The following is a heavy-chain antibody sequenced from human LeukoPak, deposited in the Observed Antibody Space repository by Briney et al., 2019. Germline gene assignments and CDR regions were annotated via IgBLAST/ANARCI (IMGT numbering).Heavy chain of an antibody. Sequence: GGSLRLSCAASGFTVSSNYMSWVRQAPGKGLEWVSVIYSGGSTYYADSVKGRFTISRDNSKNTLYLQMNSLRAEDTAVYYCARAVPEGYSSGWYGGAFDYWGQGTLVTVSS. D-gene: IGHD6-19*01. CDR3: ARAVPEGYSSGWYGGAFDY. V-gene: IGHV3-53*01. CDR2: IYSGGST. CDR1: GFTVSSNY. J-gene: IGHJ4*02.